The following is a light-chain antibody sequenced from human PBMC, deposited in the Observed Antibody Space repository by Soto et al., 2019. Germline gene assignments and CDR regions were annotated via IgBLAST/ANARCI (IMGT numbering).Light chain of an antibody. CDR2: DAS. Sequence: EIVLTQSPGTLSLSPGERATLSCRASQGVSSYLAWYQQKPGQAPRLLIYDASNRATGILARFSGSGAGTDFTLTISSLEPYDFAVQYSPQYASSPKTFXQRS. CDR1: QGVSSY. CDR3: PQYASSPKT. V-gene: IGKV3D-11*01. J-gene: IGKJ1*01.